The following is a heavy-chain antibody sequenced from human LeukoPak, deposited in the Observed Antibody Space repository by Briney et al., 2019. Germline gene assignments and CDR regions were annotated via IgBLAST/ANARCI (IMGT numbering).Heavy chain of an antibody. D-gene: IGHD7-27*01. Sequence: ASVKVPCKASGYTFTGYYIHWVRQAPGQGLEWMGRINPNSGGTNYAQKFQGRVTMNRDMSISTAYMELSRLRSDDTAIYYCLVTGDLSFSDYWGQGTPVTVSS. V-gene: IGHV1-2*06. CDR1: GYTFTGYY. CDR2: INPNSGGT. CDR3: LVTGDLSFSDY. J-gene: IGHJ4*02.